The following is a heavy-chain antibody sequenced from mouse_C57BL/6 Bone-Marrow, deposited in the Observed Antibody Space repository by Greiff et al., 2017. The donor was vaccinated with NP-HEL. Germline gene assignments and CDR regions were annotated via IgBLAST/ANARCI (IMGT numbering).Heavy chain of an antibody. CDR2: IDPSDSYT. V-gene: IGHV1-59*01. CDR3: ARGGGYNDY. J-gene: IGHJ2*01. CDR1: GYTFTSYW. Sequence: QVQLQQPGAELVRPGTSVKLSCKASGYTFTSYWMHWVKQRPGQGLEWIGVIDPSDSYTNYNQKFKGKATLTVDTSSSTAYMQLSSLTSEDSAVYYCARGGGYNDYWGQGTTLTVSS. D-gene: IGHD2-2*01.